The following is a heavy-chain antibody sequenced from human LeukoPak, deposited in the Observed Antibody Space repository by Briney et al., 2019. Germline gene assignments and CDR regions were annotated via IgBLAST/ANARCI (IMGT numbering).Heavy chain of an antibody. Sequence: GGSLRLSCAASGFTFSSYGMHWVGQAPGKGLEWVSVIWYGGSNKYYADSVKGRFTISRDNSKNTLYLQMNSLRAEDTAVYYCARTRWGWFDPWGQGTLVTVSS. J-gene: IGHJ5*02. CDR2: IWYGGSNK. V-gene: IGHV3-33*08. CDR3: ARTRWGWFDP. D-gene: IGHD4-23*01. CDR1: GFTFSSYG.